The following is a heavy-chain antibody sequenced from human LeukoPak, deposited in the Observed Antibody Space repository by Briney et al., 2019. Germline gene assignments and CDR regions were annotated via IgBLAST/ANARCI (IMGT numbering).Heavy chain of an antibody. CDR1: GYSFTNYG. Sequence: ASVKVSCKTSGYSFTNYGITWVRQAPGQGLEWMGWISGYNSKPFYAQNFQGRVTMTRDTSISTAYMELSRLRSDDTAVYYCARDVGYCSGGSCSSDVWGKGTTVTVSS. CDR2: ISGYNSKP. V-gene: IGHV1-18*01. J-gene: IGHJ6*04. D-gene: IGHD2-15*01. CDR3: ARDVGYCSGGSCSSDV.